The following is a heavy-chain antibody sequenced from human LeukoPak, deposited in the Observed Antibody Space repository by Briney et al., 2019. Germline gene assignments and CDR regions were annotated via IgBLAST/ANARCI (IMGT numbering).Heavy chain of an antibody. CDR2: IYYSGST. D-gene: IGHD6-19*01. CDR3: ARASGSGWYRAFDY. V-gene: IGHV4-59*01. CDR1: GGSISSYY. J-gene: IGHJ4*02. Sequence: YPSETLSLTCTVSGGSISSYYWSWIRQPPGKGLEWIGYIYYSGSTNYNPSLKSRVIISVDTSKNQFSLKLSSVTAADTAVYYCARASGSGWYRAFDYWGQGTLVTVSS.